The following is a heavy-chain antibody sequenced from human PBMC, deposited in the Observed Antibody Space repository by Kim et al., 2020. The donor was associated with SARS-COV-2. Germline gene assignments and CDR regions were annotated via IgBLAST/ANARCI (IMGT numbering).Heavy chain of an antibody. CDR1: GFTFSSYA. J-gene: IGHJ4*02. D-gene: IGHD4-17*01. CDR3: AKVFHYGDYSWLSFFDY. Sequence: GGSLRLSCAASGFTFSSYAMSWVRQAPGKGLEWVSAISGSGGSTYYADSVKGRFTISRDNSKNTLYLQMNSLRAEDTAVYYCAKVFHYGDYSWLSFFDYWGQGTLVTVSS. V-gene: IGHV3-23*01. CDR2: ISGSGGST.